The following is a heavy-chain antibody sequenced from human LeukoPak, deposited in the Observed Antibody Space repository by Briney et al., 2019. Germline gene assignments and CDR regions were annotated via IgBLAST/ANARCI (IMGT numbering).Heavy chain of an antibody. V-gene: IGHV1-2*02. D-gene: IGHD6-19*01. CDR2: INPNSGGT. J-gene: IGHJ4*02. CDR1: GYTFTGYY. CDR3: ARDYSSGWEGFDY. Sequence: ASVKVSCKASGYTFTGYYMHWVRQAPGQGLECMGWINPNSGGTNYAQKFQGRVTMTRDTSISTAYMELSRLRSDDTAVYYCARDYSSGWEGFDYWGQGTLVTVSS.